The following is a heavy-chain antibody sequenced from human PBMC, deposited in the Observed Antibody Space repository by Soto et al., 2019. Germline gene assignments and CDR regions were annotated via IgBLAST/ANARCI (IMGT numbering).Heavy chain of an antibody. J-gene: IGHJ4*02. CDR3: ARGPPNTY. Sequence: QLQLQESGSGLVKPSQTLSLTCAVSGGSISSGGYSCSWIRQPPGKGLEWIGYIYHSGSTYYNPSLKSRVTISVDRSKNQFSLKLSSVTAADTAVYYCARGPPNTYWGQGTLVTVSS. V-gene: IGHV4-30-2*01. CDR1: GGSISSGGYS. D-gene: IGHD2-8*01. CDR2: IYHSGST.